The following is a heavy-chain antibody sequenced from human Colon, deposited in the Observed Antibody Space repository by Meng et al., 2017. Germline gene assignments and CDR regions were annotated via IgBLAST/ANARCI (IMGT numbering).Heavy chain of an antibody. V-gene: IGHV4-4*07. CDR3: ARAGIHSGTYYALDY. Sequence: HVRLQAAGLVLLKPSATMILTCTVSGHYISNDFWIWIRQPAGKGLEWIGRVYSSGSTHYNPSLKSRVTVSLDTSKSQFSLKLTSVTAADTALYYCARAGIHSGTYYALDYWGQGTLVTVSS. J-gene: IGHJ4*02. D-gene: IGHD1-26*01. CDR1: GHYISNDF. CDR2: VYSSGST.